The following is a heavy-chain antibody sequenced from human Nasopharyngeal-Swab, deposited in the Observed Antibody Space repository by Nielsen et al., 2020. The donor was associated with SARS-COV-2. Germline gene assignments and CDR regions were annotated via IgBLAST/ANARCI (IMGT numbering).Heavy chain of an antibody. CDR1: GFTFKHYA. Sequence: GGSLRLFCVLSGFTFKHYAMRWVRHAPGTGLEWLSGISGNAISTYYADSVKGRFTISRDNYRNTLYLQMNSLRAEDTAVYYCAKRYSNTNYGMDVWGQGTTVTVSS. D-gene: IGHD3-16*02. CDR3: AKRYSNTNYGMDV. CDR2: ISGNAIST. J-gene: IGHJ6*02. V-gene: IGHV3-23*01.